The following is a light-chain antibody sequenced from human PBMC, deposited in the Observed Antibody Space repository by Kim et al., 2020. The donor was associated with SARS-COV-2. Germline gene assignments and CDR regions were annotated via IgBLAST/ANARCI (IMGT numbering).Light chain of an antibody. CDR2: GRN. CDR1: SLRTYY. J-gene: IGLJ2*01. V-gene: IGLV3-19*01. Sequence: SSELTQDPAVSVALGQTVRITCQGDSLRTYYATWYQQKPRQAPLLVIYGRNNRPSGIPDRFSGSASGNTASLTISGAQAEDEADFYCQSRDSSGNHLVFGGGTQLTVL. CDR3: QSRDSSGNHLV.